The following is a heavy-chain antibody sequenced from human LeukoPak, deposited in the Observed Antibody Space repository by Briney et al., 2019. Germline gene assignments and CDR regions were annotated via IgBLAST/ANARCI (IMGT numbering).Heavy chain of an antibody. CDR1: GYTFTGYY. Sequence: ASVKVSCKASGYTFTGYYMHWVRQAPGQGLEWMGWINPNSGGTNYAQKFQGRVTMTRDTSISTAYMGLSRLRSDDTAVYYCARDRYNWNYGEYWGQGTLVTVSS. V-gene: IGHV1-2*02. CDR3: ARDRYNWNYGEY. J-gene: IGHJ4*02. CDR2: INPNSGGT. D-gene: IGHD1-7*01.